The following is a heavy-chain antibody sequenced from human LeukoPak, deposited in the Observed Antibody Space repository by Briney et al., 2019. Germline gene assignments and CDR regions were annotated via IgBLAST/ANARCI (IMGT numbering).Heavy chain of an antibody. CDR3: SRDPTYYLRYGYFDY. CDR1: GFTFSSSA. D-gene: IGHD1-26*01. Sequence: GGSLRLSCAASGFTFSSSAMNWVRQAPGKGLEWVSSINNVGSHIYYAGSVKGRFTISRDNTKNSLYLQMNSLRAEDTAVYYCSRDPTYYLRYGYFDYWGQGALVTVSS. V-gene: IGHV3-21*01. J-gene: IGHJ4*02. CDR2: INNVGSHI.